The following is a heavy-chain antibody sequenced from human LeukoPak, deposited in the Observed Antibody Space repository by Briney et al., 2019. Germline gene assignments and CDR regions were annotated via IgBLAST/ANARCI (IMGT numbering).Heavy chain of an antibody. D-gene: IGHD3-10*01. CDR3: AKDLGGEGGSGFPGY. Sequence: PPGGSLRLSCAASGFTFSSYAMSWVRQAPGKGLEWASTISGSGESTYYADSVKGRFTISRDNSKNTLYLQMNSLRADDTAVYYCAKDLGGEGGSGFPGYWGQGTLVTVSS. CDR2: ISGSGEST. V-gene: IGHV3-23*01. CDR1: GFTFSSYA. J-gene: IGHJ4*02.